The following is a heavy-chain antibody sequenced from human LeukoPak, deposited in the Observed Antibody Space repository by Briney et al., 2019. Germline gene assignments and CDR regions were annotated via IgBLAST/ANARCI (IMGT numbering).Heavy chain of an antibody. CDR1: GGSISSYY. CDR3: ASSAWIGGSYSDY. Sequence: SETLSLTCTGSGGSISSYYWSWIRQPPGKGLEWIGYIYYSGSTNYNPSLKSRVTISVDTSKNQFSLKLSSVTAADTAVYYCASSAWIGGSYSDYWGQGTLVTVSS. J-gene: IGHJ4*02. D-gene: IGHD1-26*01. CDR2: IYYSGST. V-gene: IGHV4-59*08.